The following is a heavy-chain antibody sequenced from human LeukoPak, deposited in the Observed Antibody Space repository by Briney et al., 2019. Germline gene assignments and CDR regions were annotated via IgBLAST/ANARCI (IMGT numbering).Heavy chain of an antibody. CDR3: ARRVAVAPFYGMDV. V-gene: IGHV4-30-2*01. CDR2: IYHSGST. D-gene: IGHD6-13*01. Sequence: SQTLSLTCAVSGGSISSGGYSWSWIRQPPGKGLEWIGYIYHSGSTYYNPSLKSRVTISVDRSKNQFSLKLTSVSAADTAVYYCARRVAVAPFYGMDVWGQGTTVTVSS. CDR1: GGSISSGGYS. J-gene: IGHJ6*02.